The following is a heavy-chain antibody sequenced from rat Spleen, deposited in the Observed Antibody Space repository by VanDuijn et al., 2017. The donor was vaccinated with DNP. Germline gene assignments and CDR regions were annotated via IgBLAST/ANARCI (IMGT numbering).Heavy chain of an antibody. CDR1: GFSLTSNG. J-gene: IGHJ2*01. CDR2: VWISGTT. V-gene: IGHV2-30*01. CDR3: ARDGQWDYLDY. Sequence: QVQLEESGPGLMQPSETLSLTCSVSGFSLTSNGVGWVRQPSGKGLEWMGVVWISGTTHYSSIFKSRLSISRDTSTSQVFLKLNSLQTEDTATYYCARDGQWDYLDYWGQGVMVTVSS. D-gene: IGHD1-1*01.